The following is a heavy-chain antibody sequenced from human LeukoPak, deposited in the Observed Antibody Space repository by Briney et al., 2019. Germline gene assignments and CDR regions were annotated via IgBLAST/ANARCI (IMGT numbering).Heavy chain of an antibody. D-gene: IGHD6-19*01. CDR3: ARDRQWLVRSYFDY. CDR2: ISYDETHK. CDR1: GFAFSTST. V-gene: IGHV3-30*04. Sequence: GGSLRLSCAASGFAFSTSTMHWVRQAPGKGPEWVSVISYDETHKYCSDAVGGRFTISRDNSKNTLYLQMNSLRAEDTAVYYCARDRQWLVRSYFDYWGQGTLVTVSS. J-gene: IGHJ4*02.